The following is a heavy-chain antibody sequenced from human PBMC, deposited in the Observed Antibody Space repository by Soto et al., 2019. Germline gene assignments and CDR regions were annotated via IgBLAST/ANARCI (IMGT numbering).Heavy chain of an antibody. Sequence: QVQLVESGGGVVQPGRSLRLSCAASGFTFSSYGMHWVRQAPGKGLEWVAVISYDGSNKYYADSVKGRFTISRDNSKNSLYLEMNSLIAEDTGVYYCAKEGVYGDYVPGYFDYWGQGTLVTVSS. J-gene: IGHJ4*02. CDR3: AKEGVYGDYVPGYFDY. CDR1: GFTFSSYG. V-gene: IGHV3-30*18. D-gene: IGHD4-17*01. CDR2: ISYDGSNK.